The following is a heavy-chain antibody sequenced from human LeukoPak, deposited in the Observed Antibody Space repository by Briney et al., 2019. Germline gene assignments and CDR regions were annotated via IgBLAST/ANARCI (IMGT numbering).Heavy chain of an antibody. CDR1: GFSLSTSGVG. V-gene: IGHV2-5*02. CDR3: AHLSIESAFDY. CDR2: IYWDDDK. D-gene: IGHD5-24*01. Sequence: ESGPTLVKPAQTLTLTCTFSGFSLSTSGVGVGWIRQPPGKALERLALIYWDDDKRYSPSLKSRLTITKDTSKDQVVLTMTNMDPVDTATYYCAHLSIESAFDYWGQGTLVTVSS. J-gene: IGHJ4*02.